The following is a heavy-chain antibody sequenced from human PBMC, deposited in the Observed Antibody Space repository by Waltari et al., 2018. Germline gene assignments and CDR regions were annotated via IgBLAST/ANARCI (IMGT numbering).Heavy chain of an antibody. D-gene: IGHD1-26*01. J-gene: IGHJ4*02. CDR1: GGSFSGYY. CDR2: INNSGST. CDR3: ARREKKSYRVAY. V-gene: IGHV4-34*01. Sequence: QVQLQQWGAGLLKPSETLSLTCAVYGGSFSGYYWSWIRQPPGKGLEWIGEINNSGSTNYNPSLKSRVTISVYTSKNQFSLKLSSVTAADTAVYYCARREKKSYRVAYWGQGTLVTVSS.